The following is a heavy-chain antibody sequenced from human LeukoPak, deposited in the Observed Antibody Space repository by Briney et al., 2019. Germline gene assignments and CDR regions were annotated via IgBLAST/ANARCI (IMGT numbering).Heavy chain of an antibody. CDR2: IYYSGST. CDR3: ARDSLLPSAMGYYYMDV. D-gene: IGHD2-2*01. Sequence: SETLSLTCTVSGGSISSYYWSWIRQPPGKGLEWIGYIYYSGSTNYNPSLKSRVTISVDTSKNQFSLKLSSVTAADTALYYCARDSLLPSAMGYYYMDVWGKGTTVTVSS. V-gene: IGHV4-59*12. J-gene: IGHJ6*03. CDR1: GGSISSYY.